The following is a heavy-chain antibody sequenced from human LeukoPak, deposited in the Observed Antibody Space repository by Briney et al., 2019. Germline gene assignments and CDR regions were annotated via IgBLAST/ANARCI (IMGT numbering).Heavy chain of an antibody. CDR2: ISSRGGTI. CDR1: GFTFSSYE. J-gene: IGHJ3*02. Sequence: PGGSLRLSCAASGFTFSSYEMDWVRQAPGKGLEWISYISSRGGTIYYADSVKGRFTISRDNAKNSLYLDMSSLRADDTAIYYCARELTSDSSGFEAFHIWGQGTVVTVSS. D-gene: IGHD3-22*01. CDR3: ARELTSDSSGFEAFHI. V-gene: IGHV3-48*03.